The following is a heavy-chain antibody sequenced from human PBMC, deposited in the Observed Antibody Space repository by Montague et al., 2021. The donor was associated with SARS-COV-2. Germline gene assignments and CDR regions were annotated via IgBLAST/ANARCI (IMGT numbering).Heavy chain of an antibody. CDR1: GGSISSDNW. CDR3: ALPLGGARFDP. Sequence: SETRSLTCTVSGGSISSDNWWTWVRQPPGKGLEWIGDIFHSGTTXYNPSLKSRLTISVDKSKNQISLKLISVTAADTAMYYCALPLGGARFDPWGQGTLVTVSS. D-gene: IGHD3-16*01. J-gene: IGHJ5*02. V-gene: IGHV4-4*02. CDR2: IFHSGTT.